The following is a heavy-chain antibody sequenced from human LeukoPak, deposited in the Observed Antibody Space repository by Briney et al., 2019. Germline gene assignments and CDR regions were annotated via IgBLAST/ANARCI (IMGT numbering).Heavy chain of an antibody. D-gene: IGHD1-7*01. V-gene: IGHV1-2*02. CDR1: GYTFTGYY. Sequence: ASVKVSCKASGYTFTGYYMHWVRQAPGQGLEWMRWINPNSGGTNYAQKFQGRVTMTTDTSTSTAYMELRSLRSDDTAVYYCAKVPNWNYLWFDPWGQGTLVTVSS. J-gene: IGHJ5*02. CDR2: INPNSGGT. CDR3: AKVPNWNYLWFDP.